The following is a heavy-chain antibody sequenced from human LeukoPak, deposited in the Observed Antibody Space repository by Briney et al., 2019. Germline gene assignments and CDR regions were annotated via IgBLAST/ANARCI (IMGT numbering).Heavy chain of an antibody. CDR3: ARSACSGDGCFLDY. D-gene: IGHD2-15*01. CDR1: GYTFTGYY. Sequence: ASVKVSCKASGYTFTGYYMHWVRQAPGQGLEWMGIIHPSGGGTSYAQKFQGRVTMTSDMSTNTLYMELSSLRSEDTAVYYCARSACSGDGCFLDYWGQVTLVTVSS. V-gene: IGHV1-46*01. CDR2: IHPSGGGT. J-gene: IGHJ4*02.